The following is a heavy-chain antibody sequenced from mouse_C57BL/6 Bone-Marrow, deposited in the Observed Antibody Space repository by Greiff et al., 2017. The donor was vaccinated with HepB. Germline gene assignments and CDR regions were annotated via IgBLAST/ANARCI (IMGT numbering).Heavy chain of an antibody. D-gene: IGHD3-2*02. J-gene: IGHJ3*01. CDR2: INPTNGGT. Sequence: EVKLMESGPELVKPGASVKIPCKASGYTFTDYTMDWVKQSPGKSLEWIGDINPTNGGTNYNHKFKGKATLTVDKSSSTAYMECSSLTSEDTAVYYLARYGSSGYGEGFAYWGQGTLVTVSA. CDR3: ARYGSSGYGEGFAY. V-gene: IGHV1-18*01. CDR1: GYTFTDYT.